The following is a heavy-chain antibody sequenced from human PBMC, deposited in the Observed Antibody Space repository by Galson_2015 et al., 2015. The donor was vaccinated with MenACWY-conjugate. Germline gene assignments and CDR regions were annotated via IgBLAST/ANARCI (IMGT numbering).Heavy chain of an antibody. D-gene: IGHD1-7*01. CDR2: INTGDGKT. Sequence: SVKVSCKASGYSFTKYGVHWVRQAPGQILEWMGWINTGDGKTKYSQRFQGRVTITRDTSASTAYMELSSLRSEDGAVFYCARSKLPTQFYYYYYGLDVWGQGTTVTVSS. J-gene: IGHJ6*02. CDR3: ARSKLPTQFYYYYYGLDV. V-gene: IGHV1-3*04. CDR1: GYSFTKYG.